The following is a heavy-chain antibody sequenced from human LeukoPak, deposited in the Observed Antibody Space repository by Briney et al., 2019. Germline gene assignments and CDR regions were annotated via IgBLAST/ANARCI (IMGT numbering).Heavy chain of an antibody. J-gene: IGHJ6*03. Sequence: ASGPTLVNPTETLTLTCTVSGFSLSNPQMGVSWIRQPPGKALEWLAHIFSNDEKSYSTSLKSRLTISKDTSNSQVVLAVTNVDPVDTATFYCARIRGDYDFLTGYYYYYYMDVWGKGTTVTVSS. CDR2: IFSNDEK. CDR3: ARIRGDYDFLTGYYYYYYMDV. D-gene: IGHD3-9*01. CDR1: GFSLSNPQMG. V-gene: IGHV2-26*01.